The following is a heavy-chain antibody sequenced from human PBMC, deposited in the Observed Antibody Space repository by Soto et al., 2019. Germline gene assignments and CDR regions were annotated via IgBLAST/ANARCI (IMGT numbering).Heavy chain of an antibody. CDR1: GGSISSHY. V-gene: IGHV4-4*07. CDR3: ARDRGQLWPIEY. D-gene: IGHD5-18*01. Sequence: SETLSLTCTVSGGSISSHYWTLIRQPAGKGLEWIGRICTSGTTNYNPSLTIRVTMSVDTSKDQFSLNLTSVTAPDPAVYYCARDRGQLWPIEYWGQGTMVTVSS. CDR2: ICTSGTT. J-gene: IGHJ4*02.